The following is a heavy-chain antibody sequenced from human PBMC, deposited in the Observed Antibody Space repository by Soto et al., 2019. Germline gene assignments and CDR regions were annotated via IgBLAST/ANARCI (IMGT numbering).Heavy chain of an antibody. V-gene: IGHV3-74*01. CDR3: ARAGSYRFDY. CDR2: INSAGSSI. D-gene: IGHD3-10*01. CDR1: GFTFSSYW. J-gene: IGHJ4*02. Sequence: EVHLVESGGGLVQPGASLRLSCGGSGFTFSSYWMHWVRQAPGKGLVWVSRINSAGSSINYADSVKGRFTISRDNAKNTLYLQMNSLRAEDTAVYYCARAGSYRFDYWGQGTLVTVSS.